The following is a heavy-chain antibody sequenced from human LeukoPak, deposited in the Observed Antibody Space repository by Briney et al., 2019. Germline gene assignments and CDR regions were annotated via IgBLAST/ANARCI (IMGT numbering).Heavy chain of an antibody. CDR2: VYYTGST. Sequence: SETLSLTCTVSGDFITAYYWSWIRQPPGKGLEWIGYVYYTGSTEYNFSLRSRVAVSLDMSKHQFSLNLTSVTAADTAVYYCATNTGTVFDYWGQGALVTVSS. J-gene: IGHJ4*02. D-gene: IGHD7-27*01. V-gene: IGHV4-59*03. CDR1: GDFITAYY. CDR3: ATNTGTVFDY.